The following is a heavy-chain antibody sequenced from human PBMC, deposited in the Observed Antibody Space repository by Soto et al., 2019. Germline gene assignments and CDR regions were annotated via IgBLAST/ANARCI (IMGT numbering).Heavy chain of an antibody. J-gene: IGHJ4*02. D-gene: IGHD1-1*01. V-gene: IGHV3-21*06. Sequence: AGGSLRLSCVASGFSFSEYTMSWVRQAPGKGLDWVSTISTSSSNIFYAASVKGRFTVTRGNAKNTLYLQMDNLRAEDTAVYFCARGLGGVQVAAELDYWGQGTLVTVSS. CDR1: GFSFSEYT. CDR2: ISTSSSNI. CDR3: ARGLGGVQVAAELDY.